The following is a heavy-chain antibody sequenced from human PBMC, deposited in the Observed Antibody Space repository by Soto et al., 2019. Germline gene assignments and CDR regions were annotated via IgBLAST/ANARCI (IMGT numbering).Heavy chain of an antibody. Sequence: ASVKVSCKVSGYTLTELSMHWVRQAPGKGLEWMGGFDPEDGETIYAQKFQGRVTMTEDTSTDTAYMELSSLRSEDTAVYYCATGPLRFLSVLYYFDYWGQGTLVTVSS. J-gene: IGHJ4*02. CDR1: GYTLTELS. D-gene: IGHD3-3*01. CDR2: FDPEDGET. CDR3: ATGPLRFLSVLYYFDY. V-gene: IGHV1-24*01.